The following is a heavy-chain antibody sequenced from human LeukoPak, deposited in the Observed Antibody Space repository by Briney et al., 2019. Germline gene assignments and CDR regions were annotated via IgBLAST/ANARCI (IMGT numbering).Heavy chain of an antibody. CDR1: GFTFSRSA. CDR2: ISYDGSKT. V-gene: IGHV3-30*09. Sequence: GGSLRLSCAASGFTFSRSAMHWVRQAPGKGLEWVAIISYDGSKTFYADSVKGRFAISRDNPGNTLFLQMNSLRAEDTAVYYCATDGSVMVDPTYYFDHWGQGVLVTVSS. CDR3: ATDGSVMVDPTYYFDH. D-gene: IGHD2-8*01. J-gene: IGHJ4*02.